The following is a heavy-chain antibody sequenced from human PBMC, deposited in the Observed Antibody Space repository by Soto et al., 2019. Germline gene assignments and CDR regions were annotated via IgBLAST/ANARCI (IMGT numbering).Heavy chain of an antibody. D-gene: IGHD6-25*01. CDR1: GFTFSSYG. V-gene: IGHV3-30*03. CDR2: ISFDGNNK. J-gene: IGHJ6*02. CDR3: XXDXRPNYYYGMDV. Sequence: QVQLVESGGGVVQPGRSLRLSCAASGFTFSSYGMHWVRQAPGKGLEWVAVISFDGNNKYYADSVKGRFTISRDNSKXXXXXXXXXXXXXXXAXXXXXXDXRPNYYYGMDVWGQGTTVTVSS.